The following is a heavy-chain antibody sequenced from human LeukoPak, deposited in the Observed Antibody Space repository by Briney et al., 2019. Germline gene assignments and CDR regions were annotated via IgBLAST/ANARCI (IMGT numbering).Heavy chain of an antibody. J-gene: IGHJ6*03. CDR3: ARGSRLYGSGSLYYYYYYMDV. CDR2: ISADNGNT. CDR1: GYTFTSYG. V-gene: IGHV1-18*01. Sequence: ASVKVSCKSSGYTFTSYGISWVRQAPGQGLECMGWISADNGNTNYAQKLQGRVTMTTDTSTSTAYMELRSLRSDDTAVYYCARGSRLYGSGSLYYYYYYMDVWGKGTTVTVSS. D-gene: IGHD3-10*01.